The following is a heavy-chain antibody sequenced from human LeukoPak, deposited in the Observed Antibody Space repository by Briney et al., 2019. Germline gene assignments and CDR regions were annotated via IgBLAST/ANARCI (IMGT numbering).Heavy chain of an antibody. D-gene: IGHD3-9*01. J-gene: IGHJ4*02. Sequence: PGGSLRLSCAASGFTFSSYAMSWVRQAPGKGLEWVSAISGSGGSTYYADSVKGRFTISRDNSKNTLYLQMNSLRAEDTAVYYCAKDQAPLLRYFDWLSNLSFDYWGQGTLVTVSS. CDR3: AKDQAPLLRYFDWLSNLSFDY. CDR1: GFTFSSYA. V-gene: IGHV3-23*01. CDR2: ISGSGGST.